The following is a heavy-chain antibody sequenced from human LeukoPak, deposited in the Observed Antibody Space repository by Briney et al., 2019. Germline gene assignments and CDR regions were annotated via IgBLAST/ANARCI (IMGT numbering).Heavy chain of an antibody. CDR2: INHSGST. V-gene: IGHV4-39*07. CDR3: ARRGYSSSWYFDAFDI. J-gene: IGHJ3*02. Sequence: PSETLSLTCTVSGGSISSSSYYWGWIRQPPGKGLEWIGEINHSGSTNYNPSLKSRVTISVDTSKNQFSLKLGSVTAADTAVYYCARRGYSSSWYFDAFDIWGQGTMVTVSS. CDR1: GGSISSSSYY. D-gene: IGHD6-13*01.